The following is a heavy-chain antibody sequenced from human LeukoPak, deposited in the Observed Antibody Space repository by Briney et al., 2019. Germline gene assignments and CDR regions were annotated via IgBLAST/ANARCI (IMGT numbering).Heavy chain of an antibody. CDR2: IRNVGNDK. V-gene: IGHV3-30*02. Sequence: GGSLTLSCAASGFTFDFCGMHWVRHAPGKGREWVEYIRNVGNDKYYADSVKGRFTISRENSKNTLYLQMNSLRAEDTAVYYCAKGSMKNGFYFDYWGQGALVTVSA. CDR3: AKGSMKNGFYFDY. J-gene: IGHJ4*02. CDR1: GFTFDFCG. D-gene: IGHD5-24*01.